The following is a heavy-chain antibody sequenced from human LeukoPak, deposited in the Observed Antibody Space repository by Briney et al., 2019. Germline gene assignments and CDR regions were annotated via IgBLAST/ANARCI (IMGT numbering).Heavy chain of an antibody. CDR3: ARGRGSSWYYFDS. J-gene: IGHJ4*02. CDR2: IKQDGSEK. V-gene: IGHV3-7*01. D-gene: IGHD6-13*01. Sequence: GGSLRLSCAESRFTFSCYWMRRVRQAPGKGLEWVANIKQDGSEKSYVDSVKGRFTIFRDNAKNSLYLQMNSLRAEDTAVDYCARGRGSSWYYFDSWGQGTLVTVSS. CDR1: RFTFSCYW.